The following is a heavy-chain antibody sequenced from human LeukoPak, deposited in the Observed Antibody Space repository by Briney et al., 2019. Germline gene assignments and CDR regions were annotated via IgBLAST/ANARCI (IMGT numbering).Heavy chain of an antibody. Sequence: GASVKVSCKASGYTFTSYDINWVRQATGQGLEWMGWMNPNSGNTGCAQKFQGRVTMTRNTSISTAYMELSSLRSEDTAVYYCARGRVVVVVAALYNWFDPWGQGTLVTVSS. CDR1: GYTFTSYD. J-gene: IGHJ5*02. CDR2: MNPNSGNT. CDR3: ARGRVVVVVAALYNWFDP. V-gene: IGHV1-8*01. D-gene: IGHD2-15*01.